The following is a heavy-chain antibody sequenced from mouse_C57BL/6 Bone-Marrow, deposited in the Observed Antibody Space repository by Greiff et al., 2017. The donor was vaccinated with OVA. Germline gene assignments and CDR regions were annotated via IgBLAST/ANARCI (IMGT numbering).Heavy chain of an antibody. D-gene: IGHD2-5*01. CDR2: IYPGSGST. CDR3: ARDSNYPLWYFDV. Sequence: QVQLQQSGAELVKPGASVKMSCKASGYTFTSYWITWVKQRPGQGLEWIGDIYPGSGSTNYNEKFKSKATLTVDTSSSTAYMQLSSLTSEDSAVYYCARDSNYPLWYFDVWGTGTTVTVSS. CDR1: GYTFTSYW. V-gene: IGHV1-55*01. J-gene: IGHJ1*03.